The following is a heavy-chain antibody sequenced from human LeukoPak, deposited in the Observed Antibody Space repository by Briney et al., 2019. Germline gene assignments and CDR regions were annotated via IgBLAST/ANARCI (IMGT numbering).Heavy chain of an antibody. CDR2: ISSSSSTI. J-gene: IGHJ4*02. CDR1: GFTFSSYS. D-gene: IGHD2-2*02. V-gene: IGHV3-48*01. Sequence: GGSLRLSCAASGFTFSSYSMNWVRQAPGKGLEWVSYISSSSSTIYYADSVKGRFTISRDNAKNSLYLQMNSLRAEDTAVYYCARVVPAAIVPRFDYWGQGTLVTVSS. CDR3: ARVVPAAIVPRFDY.